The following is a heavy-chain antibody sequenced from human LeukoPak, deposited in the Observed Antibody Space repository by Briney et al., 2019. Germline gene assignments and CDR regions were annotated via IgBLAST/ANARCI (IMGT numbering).Heavy chain of an antibody. V-gene: IGHV3-15*01. CDR1: GFTFSNVW. J-gene: IGHJ4*02. D-gene: IGHD2-21*01. CDR3: VTDLVIKGYFDY. CDR2: IRRKTDGETT. Sequence: GGSLRLSCAASGFTFSNVWMSWVRQVPGKGLEWVGRIRRKTDGETTDHAAPVKGRFTTSRDDSKNTLYLQMNSLKTEDTAVYYCVTDLVIKGYFDYWGQGALVTVSS.